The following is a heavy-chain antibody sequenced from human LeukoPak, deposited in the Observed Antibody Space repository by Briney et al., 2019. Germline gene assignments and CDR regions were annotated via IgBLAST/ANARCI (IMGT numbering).Heavy chain of an antibody. D-gene: IGHD1-26*01. CDR1: GFTFGSYA. Sequence: GGSLRLSCAASGFTFGSYAMSWVRQAPGKGLEWVSTIGGGSESTYYADSAKGRFTNSRDNSKNTVYLQMNSLRAEDTAVYYCAKVLSGSQDYWGQGTLVTVFS. V-gene: IGHV3-23*01. J-gene: IGHJ4*02. CDR2: IGGGSEST. CDR3: AKVLSGSQDY.